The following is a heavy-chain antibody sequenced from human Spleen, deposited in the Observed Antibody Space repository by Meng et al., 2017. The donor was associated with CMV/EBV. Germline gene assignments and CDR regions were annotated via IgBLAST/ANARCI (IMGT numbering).Heavy chain of an antibody. CDR2: IIPILGIA. D-gene: IGHD6-6*01. CDR1: GGTFSSYA. Sequence: SVKVSCKASGGTFSSYAISWVRQAPGQGLEWMGGIIPILGIANYAQKFQGRVTITADKSTSTAYMELSSLRSEDTAVYYCARGSSSGGFYYGMDVWGQGTTVTVS. V-gene: IGHV1-69*10. CDR3: ARGSSSGGFYYGMDV. J-gene: IGHJ6*02.